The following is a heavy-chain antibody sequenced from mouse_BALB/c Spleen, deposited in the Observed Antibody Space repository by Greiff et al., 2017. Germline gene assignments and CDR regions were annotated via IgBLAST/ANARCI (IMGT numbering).Heavy chain of an antibody. V-gene: IGHV5-17*02. CDR3: ARSGPYAMDY. CDR1: GFTFSSFG. CDR2: ISSGSSTI. D-gene: IGHD1-3*01. J-gene: IGHJ4*01. Sequence: EVQVVESGGGLVQPGGSRKLSCAASGFTFSSFGMHWVRQAPEKGLEWVAYISSGSSTIYYADTVKGRFTISRDNPKNTLFLQMTSLRSEDTAMYYCARSGPYAMDYWGQGTSVTVSS.